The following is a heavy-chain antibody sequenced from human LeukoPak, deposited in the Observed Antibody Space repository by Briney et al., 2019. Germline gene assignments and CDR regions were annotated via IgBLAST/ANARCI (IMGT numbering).Heavy chain of an antibody. J-gene: IGHJ6*02. CDR2: IYHSGST. D-gene: IGHD6-13*01. Sequence: SETLSLTCTVSGGSISYYYWSWIRQPPGKGLEWIGHIYHSGSTNYNPSFKSRVTISVDTSKNHFSLNLSSVTAADTAVYYCVRHAATRHNYGMDVWGRGTTVTVSS. CDR3: VRHAATRHNYGMDV. CDR1: GGSISYYY. V-gene: IGHV4-59*08.